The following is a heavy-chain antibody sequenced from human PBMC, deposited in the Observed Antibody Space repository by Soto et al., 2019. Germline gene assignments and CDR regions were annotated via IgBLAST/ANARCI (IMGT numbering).Heavy chain of an antibody. CDR1: GYSFTTYC. CDR3: AKNGHPPYYYYGMDV. J-gene: IGHJ6*02. V-gene: IGHV1-18*01. Sequence: QGLLVQSGAEVKQPGASVKVSCKASGYSFTTYCISWVRQAPGQGLEWMGWISGYNGDTNNAQKFQERVTITIDRSTTTAYLELRSLTSDDTAVYYCAKNGHPPYYYYGMDVWGQGTTVTVSS. CDR2: ISGYNGDT. D-gene: IGHD2-8*01.